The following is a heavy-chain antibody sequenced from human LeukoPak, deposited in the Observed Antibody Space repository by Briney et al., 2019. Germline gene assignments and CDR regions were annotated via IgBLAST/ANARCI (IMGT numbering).Heavy chain of an antibody. CDR1: GFILSTYS. D-gene: IGHD3-3*01. V-gene: IGHV3-30*18. CDR2: ISYDGSNK. Sequence: PGGSLRLSCAASGFILSTYSMIWVRQAPGKGLEWVAVISYDGSNKYYADSVKGRFTISRDNSKNTLYLQMNSLRAEDTAVYYCAKGIPKGSDAFDIWGQGTMVTVSS. J-gene: IGHJ3*02. CDR3: AKGIPKGSDAFDI.